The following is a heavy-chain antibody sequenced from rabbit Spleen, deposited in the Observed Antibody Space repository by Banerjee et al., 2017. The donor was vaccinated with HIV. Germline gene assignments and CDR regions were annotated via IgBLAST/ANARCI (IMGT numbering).Heavy chain of an antibody. CDR2: IDPVFGIA. Sequence: QSLEESGGGLVQPGGSLKLSCKASGFDFSRYGVSWVRQAPGKGLEWIGYIDPVFGIAYYATWVSGRFSISRENTQNTVYLQLNSLTAADTATYFCVRDQAHMLDLWGPGTLVTVS. D-gene: IGHD1-1*01. CDR1: GFDFSRYG. CDR3: VRDQAHMLDL. V-gene: IGHV1S7*01. J-gene: IGHJ4*01.